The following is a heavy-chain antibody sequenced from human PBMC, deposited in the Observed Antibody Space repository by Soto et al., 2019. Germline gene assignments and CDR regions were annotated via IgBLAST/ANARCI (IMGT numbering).Heavy chain of an antibody. Sequence: QVQLVQSGAEVKKPGASVKVSCKASGYTFTSYGISWVRQAPGQGLEWMGWISAYNGNTNYAQKLQGRVTMTTDTSWSTAYMELRSLRSDDTAVYYCARAHFNYYDYYGMDVWGQGTTVSVSS. CDR3: ARAHFNYYDYYGMDV. V-gene: IGHV1-18*04. CDR2: ISAYNGNT. CDR1: GYTFTSYG. J-gene: IGHJ6*02.